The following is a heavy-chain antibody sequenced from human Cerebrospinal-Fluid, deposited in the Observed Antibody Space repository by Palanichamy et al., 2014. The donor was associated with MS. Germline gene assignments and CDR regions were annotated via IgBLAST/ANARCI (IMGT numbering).Heavy chain of an antibody. CDR2: IYYSGST. CDR3: ARVRSGWYYFDY. V-gene: IGHV4-59*01. J-gene: IGHJ4*02. D-gene: IGHD6-19*01. Sequence: VQLQESGPGLVKPSETLSLTCTVSGGSISSYYWSWIRQPPGKGLEWIGYIYYSGSTNYNPSLKSRVTISVDTSKNQFSLKLSSVTAAGTAFYYCARVRSGWYYFDYWGQGTLLTVSS. CDR1: GGSISSYY.